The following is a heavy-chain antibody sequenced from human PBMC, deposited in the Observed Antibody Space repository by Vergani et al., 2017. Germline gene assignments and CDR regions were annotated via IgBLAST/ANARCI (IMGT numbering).Heavy chain of an antibody. Sequence: QVQLQESGPGLVKPSETLSLTRAVSGYSISSGYYWGWIRQPPGKGLEWIGSIYHSGSTYYNPSLKSRVTISVDTSKNQFSLKLSSVTAADTAVYYCARLDGGYDLGWFDPWGQGTLVTVSS. CDR2: IYHSGST. V-gene: IGHV4-38-2*01. CDR1: GYSISSGYY. D-gene: IGHD5-12*01. J-gene: IGHJ5*02. CDR3: ARLDGGYDLGWFDP.